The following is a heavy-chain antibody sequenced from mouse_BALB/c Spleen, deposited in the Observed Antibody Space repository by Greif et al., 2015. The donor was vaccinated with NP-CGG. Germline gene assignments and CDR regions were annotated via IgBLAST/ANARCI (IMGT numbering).Heavy chain of an antibody. CDR2: IYPGSGST. D-gene: IGHD2-4*01. V-gene: IGHV1S22*01. Sequence: LQQSGSELVRPGASVKLSCKASGYTFTSYWMHWVKQRHGQGLEWIGNIYPGSGSTNYDEKFKSKGTLTVDTSSSPAYMHLSSLTSEDSAVYYCTRGGYDYDVGAMDYWGQGTSVTVSS. CDR3: TRGGYDYDVGAMDY. J-gene: IGHJ4*01. CDR1: GYTFTSYW.